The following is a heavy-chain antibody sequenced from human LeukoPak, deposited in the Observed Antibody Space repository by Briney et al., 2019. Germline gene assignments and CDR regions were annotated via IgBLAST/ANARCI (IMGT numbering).Heavy chain of an antibody. CDR1: GGSISSSSYY. J-gene: IGHJ4*02. CDR3: ARDLVPVGVATDY. Sequence: SETLSLTCTVSGGSISSSSYYWGWIRQPPGKGLEWIGSIYYSGSTYYNPSLKSRVTISVDTSKNQFSLKLSSVTAADTAVYYCARDLVPVGVATDYWGQGTLVTVSS. D-gene: IGHD1-26*01. V-gene: IGHV4-39*07. CDR2: IYYSGST.